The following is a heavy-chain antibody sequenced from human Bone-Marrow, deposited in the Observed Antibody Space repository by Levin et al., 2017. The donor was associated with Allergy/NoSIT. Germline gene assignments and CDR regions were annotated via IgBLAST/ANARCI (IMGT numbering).Heavy chain of an antibody. CDR1: GASINFYY. V-gene: IGHV4-4*07. J-gene: IGHJ4*02. CDR2: TYSSGNS. Sequence: PGGSLRLSCNASGASINFYYWSWIRQPAGKGLEWIGRTYSSGNSDFNPSLKDRVTMSVDKSKSQSFLRMTSVTAADTAVYYCAVRETTKAYDSWGLGTLVTVSS. CDR3: AVRETTKAYDS. D-gene: IGHD4-17*01.